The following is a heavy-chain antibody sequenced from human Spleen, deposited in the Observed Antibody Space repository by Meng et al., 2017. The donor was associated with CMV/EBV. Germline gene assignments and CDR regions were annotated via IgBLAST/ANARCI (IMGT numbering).Heavy chain of an antibody. V-gene: IGHV3-48*03. CDR3: ARTARYGAVAPIFDY. CDR2: ISSSGSTI. J-gene: IGHJ4*02. Sequence: GGSLRLSCAASGFTFSSYEMNWVRQAPGKGLEWVSYISSSGSTIYYADSVKGRFTISRDNAKNSLYLQMNSLRAEDTAVYYCARTARYGAVAPIFDYWGQGTLVTVSS. CDR1: GFTFSSYE. D-gene: IGHD6-19*01.